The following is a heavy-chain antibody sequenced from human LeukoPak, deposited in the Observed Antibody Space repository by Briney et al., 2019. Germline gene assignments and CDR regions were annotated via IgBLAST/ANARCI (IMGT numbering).Heavy chain of an antibody. V-gene: IGHV4-4*07. CDR2: IYTSGST. D-gene: IGHD3-10*01. J-gene: IGHJ6*03. Sequence: SETLSLTCTVSGGSISSYYWSWSRQPAGKVLEWIGRIYTSGSTNYNPFLKSRVTMSVDTSKNQFSLKLSSVTAADTAVYYCARGGVGLSYYMDVWGKGTTVTISS. CDR1: GGSISSYY. CDR3: ARGGVGLSYYMDV.